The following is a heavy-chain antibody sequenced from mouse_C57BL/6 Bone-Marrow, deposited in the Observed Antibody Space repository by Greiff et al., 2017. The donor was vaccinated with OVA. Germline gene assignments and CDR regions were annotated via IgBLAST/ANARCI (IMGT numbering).Heavy chain of an antibody. J-gene: IGHJ2*01. V-gene: IGHV5-9-1*02. D-gene: IGHD4-1*01. CDR1: GFTFSSYA. CDR2: ISSGGDYT. Sequence: EVKLMESGAGLVKPGGSLKLSCAASGFTFSSYAMSWVRQTPEKRLEWVAYISSGGDYTYYADTVKGRFTISRDNARNTLYLQMSSLKSEDTAMYYCTRDLSGTDYWGQGTTLTVSS. CDR3: TRDLSGTDY.